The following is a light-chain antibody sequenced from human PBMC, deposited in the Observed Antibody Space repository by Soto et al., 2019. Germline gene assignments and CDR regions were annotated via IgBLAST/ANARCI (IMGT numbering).Light chain of an antibody. J-gene: IGLJ1*01. CDR3: CSYAGSPYV. CDR1: SSDVGGYNY. V-gene: IGLV2-11*01. Sequence: QSALTQPRSVSGSPGQSVTISCTGTSSDVGGYNYVSWYQQHPGKAPKLMIYDVSKRPSGVPDRFSGSKSGNTASLTISGLHAEDEADYYCCSYAGSPYVFGTGTKLTVL. CDR2: DVS.